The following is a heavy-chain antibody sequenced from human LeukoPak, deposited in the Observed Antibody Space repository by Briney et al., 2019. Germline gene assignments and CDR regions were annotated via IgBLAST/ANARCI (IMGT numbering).Heavy chain of an antibody. CDR3: ARETRSYTFDY. CDR2: IYYSGST. D-gene: IGHD3-10*01. CDR1: GGSISSYY. V-gene: IGHV4-59*01. Sequence: SETLSLTCTVSGGSISSYYWSWIRQPPGKGLEWIGYIYYSGSTNYNPSLKSRVTISVDTSKNQFSLKLSSVTAADTAVYYCARETRSYTFDYWGQGTPVTVSS. J-gene: IGHJ4*02.